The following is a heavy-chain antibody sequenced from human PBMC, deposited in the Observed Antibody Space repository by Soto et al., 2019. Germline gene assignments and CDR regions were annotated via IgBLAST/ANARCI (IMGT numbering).Heavy chain of an antibody. V-gene: IGHV3-48*02. Sequence: GGSLRLSCSASGFTFSNYNMNWVRQAPGKGLEWVSYISTGGSTIYYADSVKGRFTISRDNAKNSLCLQMHSLRDEDTAVYYCAGCWNYESHYGMDVWGQGTTVTVSS. J-gene: IGHJ6*02. CDR1: GFTFSNYN. D-gene: IGHD1-7*01. CDR2: ISTGGSTI. CDR3: AGCWNYESHYGMDV.